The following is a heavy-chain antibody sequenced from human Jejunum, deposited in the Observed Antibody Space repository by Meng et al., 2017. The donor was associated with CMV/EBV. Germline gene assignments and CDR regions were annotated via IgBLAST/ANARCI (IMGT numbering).Heavy chain of an antibody. J-gene: IGHJ5*02. Sequence: QVQLDQAGAEVKKPGASVKVSCKASGYTFTSYGISWVRQAPGQGLEWMGWISAYNGNTNYAQKLQGRVTMTTDTSTSTAYMELRSLRSDDTAVYYCARNRPRGVATGANWFDPWGQGTLVTVSS. CDR1: GYTFTSYG. CDR2: ISAYNGNT. CDR3: ARNRPRGVATGANWFDP. D-gene: IGHD5-12*01. V-gene: IGHV1-18*01.